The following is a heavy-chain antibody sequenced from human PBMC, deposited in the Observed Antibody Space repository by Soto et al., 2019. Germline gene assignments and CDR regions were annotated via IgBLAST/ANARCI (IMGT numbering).Heavy chain of an antibody. CDR2: ISSSSSYI. D-gene: IGHD3-22*01. J-gene: IGHJ6*02. CDR3: ARVVDYYDPYYYYGMDV. V-gene: IGHV3-21*01. Sequence: PGGSLRLSCAASGFTFSSYGMHWVRQAPGKGLEWVSSISSSSSYIYYADSVKGRFTISRDNAKNSLYLQMNSLRAEDTAVYYCARVVDYYDPYYYYGMDVWGQGTTVTV. CDR1: GFTFSSYG.